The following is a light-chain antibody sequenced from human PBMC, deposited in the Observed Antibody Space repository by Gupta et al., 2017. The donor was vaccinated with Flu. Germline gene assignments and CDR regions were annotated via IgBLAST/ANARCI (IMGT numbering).Light chain of an antibody. CDR3: QQDDNLIT. V-gene: IGKV1-33*01. J-gene: IGKJ5*01. CDR2: DAS. Sequence: DIQMTQSPSSLSASVGDRVTITCQASQDISNYLNWYQQKPGKAPKLLIYDASNLETGVPSRFSGSGSGTDFTFTISSLQPEDIAKYYWQQDDNLITFGQGTRLEIK. CDR1: QDISNY.